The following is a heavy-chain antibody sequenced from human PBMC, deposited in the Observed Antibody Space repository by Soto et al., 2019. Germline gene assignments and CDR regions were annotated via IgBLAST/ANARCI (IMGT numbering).Heavy chain of an antibody. Sequence: EVQLVESGGGLVQPGRSLRLSCAASGFTFDDYAMHWVRQAPGKGLEWVSGIIWNSGSRGYADSVKGPFTISRDNAKTSLYLQMNSLGAEDTALYYCAKDMMSWQEYYYNYGLEVWGQGTTVTVSS. CDR3: AKDMMSWQEYYYNYGLEV. D-gene: IGHD3-10*01. CDR1: GFTFDDYA. V-gene: IGHV3-9*01. J-gene: IGHJ6*02. CDR2: IIWNSGSR.